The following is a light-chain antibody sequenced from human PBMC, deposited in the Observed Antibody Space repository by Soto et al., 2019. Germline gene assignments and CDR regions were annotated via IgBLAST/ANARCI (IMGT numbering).Light chain of an antibody. Sequence: DIQMTQSPSTLSASVGDRVTITCRASQSVDTCLAWYQQKPGKDPQLLIYKASSLETGVPSRFSGSGSLTEFTLTTSSLQPDDFATYYCKHFYRYPWTFGQGTKVEIK. CDR1: QSVDTC. CDR2: KAS. J-gene: IGKJ1*01. V-gene: IGKV1-5*03. CDR3: KHFYRYPWT.